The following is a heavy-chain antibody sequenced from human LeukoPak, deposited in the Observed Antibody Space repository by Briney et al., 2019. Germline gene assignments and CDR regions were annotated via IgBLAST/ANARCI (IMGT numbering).Heavy chain of an antibody. CDR3: ARGPYYDSWSGAGY. CDR1: GYTFRDFG. Sequence: GASVKVSCKASGYTFRDFGISWVRQAPGQGLEWMGWITTYNGNTNYKQKLQRRVTMTTDTAASTAYMELRGLRSDDPAGFYLARGPYYDSWSGAGYWGQGTLVTVSS. D-gene: IGHD3-3*01. J-gene: IGHJ4*02. V-gene: IGHV1-18*01. CDR2: ITTYNGNT.